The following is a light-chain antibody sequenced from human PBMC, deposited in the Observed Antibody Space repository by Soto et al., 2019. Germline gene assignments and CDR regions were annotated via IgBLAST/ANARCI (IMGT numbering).Light chain of an antibody. J-gene: IGKJ1*01. CDR1: QGIGND. V-gene: IGKV1-6*01. CDR3: LQDFVYPFA. Sequence: AIQMTQSPSSLSAFVGDRVTITCRASQGIGNDLGWYQQIAGKAPKLLIYAASSLQSGVSSRFSGSGSDTDFTLTISSLQPEDFATYYCLQDFVYPFAFGPGTKVEI. CDR2: AAS.